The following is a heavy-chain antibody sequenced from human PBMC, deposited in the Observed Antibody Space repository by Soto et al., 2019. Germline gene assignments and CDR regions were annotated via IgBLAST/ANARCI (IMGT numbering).Heavy chain of an antibody. CDR2: TYYSGST. V-gene: IGHV4-39*01. J-gene: IGHJ6*03. D-gene: IGHD1-7*01. CDR3: ARIVTGTTIKYYYYMDV. Sequence: SETLSLTCTVSGGSISSSSYYWGWIRQPPGKGLEWIGSTYYSGSTYYNPSLKSRVTISVDTSKNQFSLKLSSVTAADTAVYYCARIVTGTTIKYYYYMDVWGKGTTVTVSS. CDR1: GGSISSSSYY.